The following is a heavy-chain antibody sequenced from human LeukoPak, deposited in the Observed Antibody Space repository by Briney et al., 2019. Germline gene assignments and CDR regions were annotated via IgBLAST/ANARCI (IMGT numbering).Heavy chain of an antibody. D-gene: IGHD3-10*01. CDR2: INTSGTVI. V-gene: IGHV3-48*04. Sequence: PGGSLRLSCAASGFTFSSYWMHWVRHAPGKGLEWSSYINTSGTVIFYADSVKGRFTISRDNANNSLYLEMNSLRAEDTAVYYCARSNYYGSGRRFYFYGLDVGGQGTTVTVSS. CDR3: ARSNYYGSGRRFYFYGLDV. J-gene: IGHJ6*02. CDR1: GFTFSSYW.